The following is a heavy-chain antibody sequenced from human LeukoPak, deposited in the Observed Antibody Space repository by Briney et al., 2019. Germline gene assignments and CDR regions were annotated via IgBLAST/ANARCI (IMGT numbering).Heavy chain of an antibody. CDR1: GFTFGDYY. CDR3: ARYGDGLLYYMDV. J-gene: IGHJ6*03. V-gene: IGHV3-11*01. D-gene: IGHD4-17*01. CDR2: ISNSGSTI. Sequence: NPGGSLRLSCAASGFTFGDYYMSWIRQAPGKGLEWFSYISNSGSTIYYADSVKGRFTISRDNAKNSLYLQMNSLRAEDTAVYYCARYGDGLLYYMDVWGKGTTVTVSS.